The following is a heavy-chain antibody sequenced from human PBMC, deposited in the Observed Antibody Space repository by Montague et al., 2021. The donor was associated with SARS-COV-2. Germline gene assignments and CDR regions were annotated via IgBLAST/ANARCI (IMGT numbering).Heavy chain of an antibody. J-gene: IGHJ4*02. CDR3: AKASWIQLWFRTPYFDY. D-gene: IGHD5-18*01. CDR1: GFTVSSYA. V-gene: IGHV3-23*01. Sequence: SLRLSCAASGFTVSSYAMSWVRQAPGKGLEWVSAISGSGGSTYYADSVXGLFTISRDNSKNTLYLQMNSLRAEDTAVYYCAKASWIQLWFRTPYFDYWGQGTLVTVSS. CDR2: ISGSGGST.